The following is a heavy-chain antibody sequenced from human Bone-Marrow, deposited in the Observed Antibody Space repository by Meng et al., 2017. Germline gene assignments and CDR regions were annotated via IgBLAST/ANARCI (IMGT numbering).Heavy chain of an antibody. CDR2: IYHTGVT. Sequence: SDLLSSTGGALGASTISSNWWSWVRQPPGKGLEWIGEIYHTGVTNYMPSLKNRVTVSVDTSKNQFTLNLSSVTAADTAVYYCTRVGDCSTTTCYAVSFDYWGQGTLVTVSS. J-gene: IGHJ4*02. CDR1: GASTISSNW. CDR3: TRVGDCSTTTCYAVSFDY. D-gene: IGHD2-2*01. V-gene: IGHV4-4*02.